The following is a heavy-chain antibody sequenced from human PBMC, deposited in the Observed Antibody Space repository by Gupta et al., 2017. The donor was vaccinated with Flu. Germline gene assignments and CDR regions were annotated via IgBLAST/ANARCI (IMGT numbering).Heavy chain of an antibody. V-gene: IGHV3-73*02. CDR3: TRLGPGVIFDY. CDR2: IRTKPNNYAT. J-gene: IGHJ4*02. D-gene: IGHD3-10*01. Sequence: EVQLVESGGGLVQPGGSLKLSGAVSGLNFSDAAVHWVRQASGKGLEWIGRIRTKPNNYATAYSSSLKGRFIISRDDSTNTAYLQMNSLKTDDTALYYCTRLGPGVIFDYWGQGTLVTVSS. CDR1: GLNFSDAA.